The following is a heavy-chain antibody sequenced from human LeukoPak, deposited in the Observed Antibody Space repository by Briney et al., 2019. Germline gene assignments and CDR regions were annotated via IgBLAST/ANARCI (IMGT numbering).Heavy chain of an antibody. J-gene: IGHJ4*02. CDR3: ARYCSSTSCYPQYYFDY. D-gene: IGHD2-2*01. V-gene: IGHV4-30-4*01. CDR1: GGSISSGDYY. Sequence: KASETLSLSCTVSGGSISSGDYYWSWIREPPGKGLEWIGYIYYRGSTYYNPSLKSRVTISVDTSKNQFSLKLSSVTAADTAVYYCARYCSSTSCYPQYYFDYWGQGTLVTVSS. CDR2: IYYRGST.